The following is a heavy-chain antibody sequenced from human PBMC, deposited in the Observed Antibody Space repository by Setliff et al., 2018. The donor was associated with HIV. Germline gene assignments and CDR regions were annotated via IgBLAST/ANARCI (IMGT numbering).Heavy chain of an antibody. Sequence: LSLTCAVYGGSFSGYYWSWIRQPPGKGLEWIGEINHSGSTNYNPSLKSRVTISVDTSKNQFSLKLSSVTAADTAVYYCARVRHYYYGMDVWGQGTTVTVS. CDR1: GGSFSGYY. CDR3: ARVRHYYYGMDV. J-gene: IGHJ6*02. CDR2: INHSGST. V-gene: IGHV4-34*01.